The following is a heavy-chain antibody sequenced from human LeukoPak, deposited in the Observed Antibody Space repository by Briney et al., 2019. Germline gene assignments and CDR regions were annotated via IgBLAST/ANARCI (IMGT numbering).Heavy chain of an antibody. V-gene: IGHV3-23*01. CDR2: ISGSGGST. J-gene: IGHJ3*02. D-gene: IGHD3-9*01. Sequence: PGGSLRLSCAASGFTFSSYAMSWVRQAPGKGLEWVSAISGSGGSTYYADSVKGRFTISRDNSKNTLYLQMNSLRAEDTAVYYCAKDLLRYFDWLLTVRAFDIWGQGTMVIVSS. CDR1: GFTFSSYA. CDR3: AKDLLRYFDWLLTVRAFDI.